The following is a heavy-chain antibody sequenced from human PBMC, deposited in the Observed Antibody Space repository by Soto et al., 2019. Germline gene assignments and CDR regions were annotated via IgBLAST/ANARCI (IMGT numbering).Heavy chain of an antibody. J-gene: IGHJ6*02. CDR2: IYWDDDK. CDR3: AHSSTDLNHAMDV. Sequence: QITLKESGPTLVKPTQTLTLTCAFSGLSLTTNGLSVGWVRQPPGKALEWLALIYWDDDKRYSPSLKSRLTITRDTSKNQVVLTMTNMYTVDTATYYCAHSSTDLNHAMDVWGQGTTVSVS. D-gene: IGHD3-3*01. V-gene: IGHV2-5*02. CDR1: GLSLTTNGLS.